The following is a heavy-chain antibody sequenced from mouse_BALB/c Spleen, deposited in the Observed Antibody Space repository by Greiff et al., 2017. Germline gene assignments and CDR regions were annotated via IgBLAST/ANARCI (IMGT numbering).Heavy chain of an antibody. D-gene: IGHD2-2*01. CDR1: GYTFTDYN. CDR3: AIGYPWFAY. J-gene: IGHJ3*01. V-gene: IGHV1-18*01. CDR2: INPNNGGT. Sequence: EVQLVESGPELVKPGASVKIPCKASGYTFTDYNMDWVKQSHGKSLEWIGDINPNNGGTIYNQKFKGKATLTVDKSSSTAYMELRSLTSEDTAVYYCAIGYPWFAYWGQGTLVTVSA.